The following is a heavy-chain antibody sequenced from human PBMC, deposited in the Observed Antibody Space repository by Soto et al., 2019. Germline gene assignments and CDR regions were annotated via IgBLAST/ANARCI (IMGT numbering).Heavy chain of an antibody. CDR1: GFTFSSYA. D-gene: IGHD3-22*01. V-gene: IGHV3-30-3*01. CDR2: ISYDGSNK. Sequence: QVQLVESGGGVVQPGRSLRLSCAASGFTFSSYAMHWVRQAPGKGLEWVAVISYDGSNKYYADSVKGRFTISRDNSKNTLYLQMNSLRAEDTAVYYCARDGYYYVSRWDYWGQGTLVTVSS. CDR3: ARDGYYYVSRWDY. J-gene: IGHJ4*02.